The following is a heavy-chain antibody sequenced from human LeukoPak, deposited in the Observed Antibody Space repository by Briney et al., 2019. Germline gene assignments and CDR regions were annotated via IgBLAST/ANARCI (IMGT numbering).Heavy chain of an antibody. CDR2: VYWDDDK. Sequence: SGPTLVNPTQTLTLTCTFSGFSLSTSEVGVGWIRQPPGKALEWLTLVYWDDDKLYSPSLRNRLTINKDTSKNQVVLTLTNVDPVDTATYYCAHVAVAVAQFDYWGQGTPVTVSS. CDR1: GFSLSTSEVG. V-gene: IGHV2-5*02. D-gene: IGHD4-23*01. CDR3: AHVAVAVAQFDY. J-gene: IGHJ4*02.